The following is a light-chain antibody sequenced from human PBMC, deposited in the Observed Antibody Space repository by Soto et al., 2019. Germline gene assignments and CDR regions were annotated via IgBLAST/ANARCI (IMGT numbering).Light chain of an antibody. CDR2: KAS. CDR1: QSISSW. CDR3: QQYNSYPWT. V-gene: IGKV1-5*03. J-gene: IGKJ1*01. Sequence: DIQMTQSPSTLSASVGDRVTITCRASQSISSWLAWYQQKPGTAPNLLIYKASSLEIGVPSRFSGSGSGTEFTLTISSLQPDDFATYYCQQYNSYPWTFGQGTKVEIK.